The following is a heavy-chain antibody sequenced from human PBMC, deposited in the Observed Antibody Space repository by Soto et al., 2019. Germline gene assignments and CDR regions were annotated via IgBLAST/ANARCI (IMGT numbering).Heavy chain of an antibody. V-gene: IGHV3-23*01. CDR2: TGGSGSSST. CDR1: GFTFSRYA. D-gene: IGHD6-6*01. J-gene: IGHJ6*02. Sequence: EVQLLESGGGLVQPGGSLTLSCAASGFTFSRYAMSWVRQAPGKGLEWVSATGGSGSSSTYYADSVKGRFTISRDNSKSTLYLEMNSLRDEDTAVYYCPKDARIAVRPDFYYGMDVWGQGTTVTVSS. CDR3: PKDARIAVRPDFYYGMDV.